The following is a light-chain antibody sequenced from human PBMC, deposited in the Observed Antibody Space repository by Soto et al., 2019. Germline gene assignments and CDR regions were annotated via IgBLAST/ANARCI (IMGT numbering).Light chain of an antibody. CDR3: AKWDYSLRVYV. J-gene: IGLJ1*01. Sequence: QSVLPQPPSASGTPGQRVTISCSTTNSRSGSNYVYWYQQLPGAAPKLLIYRNDQRPSGVPDRFSASKSGTSASLAISGLRSEDEADYFRAKWDYSLRVYVFLSGTKVTVL. V-gene: IGLV1-47*01. CDR1: NSRSGSNY. CDR2: RND.